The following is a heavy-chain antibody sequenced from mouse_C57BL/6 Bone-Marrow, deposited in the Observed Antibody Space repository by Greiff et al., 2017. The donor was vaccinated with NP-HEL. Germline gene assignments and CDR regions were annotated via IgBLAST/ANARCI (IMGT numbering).Heavy chain of an antibody. CDR3: TRDYGSSLSYWYFDV. CDR1: GYTFTDYE. D-gene: IGHD1-1*01. Sequence: QVQLQQSGAELVRPGASVTLSCKASGYTFTDYEMHWVKQTPVHGLEWIGAIDPETGGTAYNQKFKGKAILTADQSSSTAYMELRSLTSEDSAVYYCTRDYGSSLSYWYFDVWGTGTTVTVSS. J-gene: IGHJ1*03. V-gene: IGHV1-15*01. CDR2: IDPETGGT.